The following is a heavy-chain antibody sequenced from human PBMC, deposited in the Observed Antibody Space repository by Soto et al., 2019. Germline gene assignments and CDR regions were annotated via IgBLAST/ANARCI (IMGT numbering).Heavy chain of an antibody. CDR2: ISYDGSDK. V-gene: IGHV3-30*18. D-gene: IGHD3-10*01. CDR1: GFTFSTYG. Sequence: QVQLVESGGGVVQPGRSLRLSCAASGFTFSTYGMHWVRQAPGKGLEWLAAISYDGSDKYYADSVKGRFTISRDNSKKTLYLQMNSLRPEDTAVYYCAKVGHGSWKGLDYWGQGTLVTVSS. CDR3: AKVGHGSWKGLDY. J-gene: IGHJ4*02.